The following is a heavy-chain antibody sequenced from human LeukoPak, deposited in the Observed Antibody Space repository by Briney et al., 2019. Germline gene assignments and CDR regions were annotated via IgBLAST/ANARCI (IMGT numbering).Heavy chain of an antibody. CDR2: ISGSGGST. D-gene: IGHD3-10*01. V-gene: IGHV3-23*01. J-gene: IGHJ4*02. Sequence: GGSLRLSCAASGFTFSSYAMSWVRQAPGKGLEWVSAISGSGGSTYYAVSVKGRFTISRDNSKNTLYLQMNSLRAEDTAVYYCAKGGFTTRYYYGSGSYYPFDYWGQGTLVTVSS. CDR1: GFTFSSYA. CDR3: AKGGFTTRYYYGSGSYYPFDY.